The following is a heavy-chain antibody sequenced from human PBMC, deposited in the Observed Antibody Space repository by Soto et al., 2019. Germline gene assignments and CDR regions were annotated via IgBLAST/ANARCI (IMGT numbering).Heavy chain of an antibody. CDR3: VSSRAAIYGDAFDV. D-gene: IGHD2-2*01. CDR2: IYDSGNT. V-gene: IGHV4-59*03. J-gene: IGHJ3*01. Sequence: VQLQESGPGLVKPSETLSLTCSVSGDSISSYFRNWIRQPPGKGLEWIGCIYDSGNTDYNPSPNSRVTMSLSTSKNQFSLNLSSVTAADTAVYYCVSSRAAIYGDAFDVWGQGTMVTVSS. CDR1: GDSISSYF.